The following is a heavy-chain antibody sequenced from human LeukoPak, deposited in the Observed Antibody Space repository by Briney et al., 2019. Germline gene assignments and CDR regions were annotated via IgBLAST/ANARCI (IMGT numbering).Heavy chain of an antibody. J-gene: IGHJ4*02. V-gene: IGHV1-69*13. CDR1: GGTFSSYA. D-gene: IGHD3-10*01. CDR3: ARVSGTMVRGVPIRYFDY. Sequence: ASVKVSCKASGGTFSSYAISWVRQAPGQGLEWMGGIIPIFGTANYAQKFQGRVTITADESTSTAYMELSSLRSEDTAVYYCARVSGTMVRGVPIRYFDYWGQGTLVIVSS. CDR2: IIPIFGTA.